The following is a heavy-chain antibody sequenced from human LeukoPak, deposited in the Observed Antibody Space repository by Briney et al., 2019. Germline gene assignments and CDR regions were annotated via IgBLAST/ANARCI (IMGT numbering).Heavy chain of an antibody. D-gene: IGHD6-13*01. CDR1: GDSGSRNNAA. V-gene: IGHV6-1*01. Sequence: SQTLSLTCAISGDSGSRNNAAWSWIRQSPSRGLEWLGRTYYRSKWYNEYAVSVKSRITINPDTSKNQFSLHLNSVTPEDTAVYYCSGQSSSWSYYYGMDVWGQGTTVTVSS. CDR2: TYYRSKWYN. CDR3: SGQSSSWSYYYGMDV. J-gene: IGHJ6*02.